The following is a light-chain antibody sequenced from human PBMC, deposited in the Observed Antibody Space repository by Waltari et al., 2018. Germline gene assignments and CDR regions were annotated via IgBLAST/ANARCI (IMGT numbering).Light chain of an antibody. V-gene: IGKV1-5*03. CDR1: QSIRSD. Sequence: EIQMTQSPTTLAAAVGDRVTITCRASQSIRSDLAWYQQKPGIAPKLLIYRAFTLESGFPSRFSGSGSGTEFTLTISSLQPDDFATYYCQQYNFYSLTFGQGTKVDI. J-gene: IGKJ1*01. CDR2: RAF. CDR3: QQYNFYSLT.